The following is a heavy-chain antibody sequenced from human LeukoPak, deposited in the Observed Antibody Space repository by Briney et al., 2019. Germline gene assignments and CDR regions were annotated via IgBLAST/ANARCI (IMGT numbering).Heavy chain of an antibody. CDR1: GYTFTSYG. V-gene: IGHV1-18*01. CDR2: ISAYNGNT. J-gene: IGHJ4*02. Sequence: ASVKVSCKASGYTFTSYGISWVRQAPGQGLEWMGWISAYNGNTNHAQKLQGRVTMTTDTSTSTAYMELRSLRSDDTAVYYCARDREGSSWYWGAPFDYWGQGTLVTVSS. CDR3: ARDREGSSWYWGAPFDY. D-gene: IGHD6-13*01.